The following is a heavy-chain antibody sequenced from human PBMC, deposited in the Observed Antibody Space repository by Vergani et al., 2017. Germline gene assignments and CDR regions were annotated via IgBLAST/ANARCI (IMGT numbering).Heavy chain of an antibody. CDR2: IKTKDHDDST. CDR1: GLRFKYSF. Sequence: SLILSCAASGLRFKYSFISWVRQTPLQGLELFGHIKTKDHDDSTDYSAAVKFRFIISRDDSTSTIYLQMNRLKTEDTGVYYCTTLDLIALSAMFDYWGRGTLVSVSS. V-gene: IGHV3-15*01. CDR3: TTLDLIALSAMFDY. J-gene: IGHJ4*02. D-gene: IGHD6-19*01.